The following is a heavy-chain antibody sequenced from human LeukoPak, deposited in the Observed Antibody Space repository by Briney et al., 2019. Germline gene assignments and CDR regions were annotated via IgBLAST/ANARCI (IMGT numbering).Heavy chain of an antibody. D-gene: IGHD1-26*01. J-gene: IGHJ4*02. Sequence: SLKDSCKASGDTFINYAFSWVRQAPGQGVEWMGGIIPIFGTANYAQKFQGRVTITADESTSTAYMELSSLRSEDTAAYYCARGVRNSGSYYVDYWGQGTLVTVSS. CDR3: ARGVRNSGSYYVDY. V-gene: IGHV1-69*13. CDR2: IIPIFGTA. CDR1: GDTFINYA.